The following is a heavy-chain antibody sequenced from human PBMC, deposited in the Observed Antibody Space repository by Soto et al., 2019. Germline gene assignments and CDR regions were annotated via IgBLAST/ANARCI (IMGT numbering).Heavy chain of an antibody. D-gene: IGHD2-2*01. CDR2: VYYSGSS. J-gene: IGHJ5*02. CDR3: AKLSCTSSTCYFPGWFDP. V-gene: IGHV4-30-4*02. CDR1: GDSINGWAAF. Sequence: PSYTLSLTCTVSGDSINGWAAFWSWIRQPPGKGLEWIANVYYSGSSHYNPSLKSRLTISVDTTKNQFSLQLKSMTAADTAVYYCAKLSCTSSTCYFPGWFDPWGQGTLVTVSS.